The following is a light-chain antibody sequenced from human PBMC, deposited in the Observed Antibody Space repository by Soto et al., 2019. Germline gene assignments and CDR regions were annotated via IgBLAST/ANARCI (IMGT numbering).Light chain of an antibody. J-gene: IGKJ2*01. Sequence: EIVLTQSPGTLSLSPGERVTLSCRASQTVISTYLAWYQQKPDQAPRLLIYGASSRATGIPDRFSGSGSVTDFTLTISRLEPEDFAVYICQQYGSSPPTFGQGTKLEIK. CDR1: QTVISTY. CDR3: QQYGSSPPT. V-gene: IGKV3-20*01. CDR2: GAS.